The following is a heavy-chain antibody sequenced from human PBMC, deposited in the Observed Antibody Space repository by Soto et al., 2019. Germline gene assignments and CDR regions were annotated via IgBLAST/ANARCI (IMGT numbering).Heavy chain of an antibody. Sequence: SETLSLTCAVYGGSFSGYYWTWIRQPPGMGLEWIGEITHSGSTNYNPSLKSRVTISVDTSKNQFSLNLNSVTAADTAVYYCARSSVRGWSYWGQGTLVTVSS. CDR3: ARSSVRGWSY. V-gene: IGHV4-34*01. CDR2: ITHSGST. D-gene: IGHD3-10*02. J-gene: IGHJ4*02. CDR1: GGSFSGYY.